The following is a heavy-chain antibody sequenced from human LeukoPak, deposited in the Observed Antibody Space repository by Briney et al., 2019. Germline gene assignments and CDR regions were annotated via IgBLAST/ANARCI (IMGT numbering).Heavy chain of an antibody. D-gene: IGHD2-21*01. V-gene: IGHV1-58*01. CDR1: GFTFTSSA. CDR3: ATDPSYSY. J-gene: IGHJ4*02. Sequence: SVKVSCKASGFTFTSSAVQWVRQARGQRLEWIGWIVVGSGNTNYAQKFQGRVTMTEDTSTDTAYMELSSLRSEDTAVYYCATDPSYSYWGQGTLVTVSS. CDR2: IVVGSGNT.